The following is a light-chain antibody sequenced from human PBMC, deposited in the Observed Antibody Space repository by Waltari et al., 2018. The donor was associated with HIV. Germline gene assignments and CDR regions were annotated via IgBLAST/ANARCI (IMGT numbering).Light chain of an antibody. J-gene: IGKJ4*01. CDR3: QQRRNWTPLT. V-gene: IGKV3-11*01. CDR1: QSVSSY. CDR2: DAS. Sequence: EIVLTQSPATLSLSPGDRATLSCRASQSVSSYLAWYQQKPGQAPRLLIYDASNRATGIPARFSGSGSGTDFTLTISSLEPEDFAVYYCQQRRNWTPLTFGGGTKVEIK.